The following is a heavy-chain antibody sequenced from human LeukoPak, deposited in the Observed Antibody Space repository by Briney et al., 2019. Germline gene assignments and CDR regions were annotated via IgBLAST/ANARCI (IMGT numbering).Heavy chain of an antibody. V-gene: IGHV6-1*01. CDR1: GDSVSSNSAA. CDR2: TYFKPKWYY. D-gene: IGHD1-26*01. J-gene: IGHJ4*02. CDR3: ARGGGSYYQ. Sequence: SQTLSLTCAISGDSVSSNSAAWNWIRQSLSRGLEWLGRTYFKPKWYYDYAGSVKSRITINPDTTKNQFSLQLNSVTPEDTAVYYCARGGGSYYQWGQGTLVTVSS.